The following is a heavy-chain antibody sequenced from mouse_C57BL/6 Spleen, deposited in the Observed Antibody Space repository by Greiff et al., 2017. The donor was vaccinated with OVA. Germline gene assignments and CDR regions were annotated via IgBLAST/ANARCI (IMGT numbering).Heavy chain of an antibody. CDR3: ARKNRSMDY. Sequence: EVKLVESGPVLVKPGASVKMSCKASGYTFTDYYMNWVKQSHGKSLEWIGVINPYNGGTSYNQKFKGKATLTVDKSSSTAYMELNSLTSEDSAVYYCARKNRSMDYWGQGTSVTVSS. CDR2: INPYNGGT. CDR1: GYTFTDYY. J-gene: IGHJ4*01. V-gene: IGHV1-19*01.